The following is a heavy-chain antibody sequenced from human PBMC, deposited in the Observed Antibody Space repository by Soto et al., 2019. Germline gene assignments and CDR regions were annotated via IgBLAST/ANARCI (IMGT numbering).Heavy chain of an antibody. D-gene: IGHD3-22*01. CDR3: ARDQYYYDSSGYSPLDY. J-gene: IGHJ4*02. CDR2: IGSSGTTI. Sequence: TGGSLRLSCAASGFSFNTYSMNWVRQAPGKGLEWVSYIGSSGTTIYYADSVKGRFTISRDNAKNSLYLQMNSLRDEDTAVYYCARDQYYYDSSGYSPLDYWGQGTLVTVSS. CDR1: GFSFNTYS. V-gene: IGHV3-48*02.